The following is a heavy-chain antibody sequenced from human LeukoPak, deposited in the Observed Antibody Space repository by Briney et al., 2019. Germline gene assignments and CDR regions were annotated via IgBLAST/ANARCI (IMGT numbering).Heavy chain of an antibody. D-gene: IGHD3-9*01. V-gene: IGHV1-18*01. Sequence: ASVKVSCKAYGYTFTNYGLSWVRQAPGQGLEWMGWINAYNGNTNYAQKVQARVTMTTDTSTSTAYMELRSLRSDDAAVYYCARGAGYYDFLTGWVHTGAFAFDIWGQGTMVTVSS. CDR1: GYTFTNYG. CDR3: ARGAGYYDFLTGWVHTGAFAFDI. J-gene: IGHJ3*02. CDR2: INAYNGNT.